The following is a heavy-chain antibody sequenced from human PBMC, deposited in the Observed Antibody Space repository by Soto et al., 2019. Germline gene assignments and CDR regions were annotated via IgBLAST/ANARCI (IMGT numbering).Heavy chain of an antibody. D-gene: IGHD1-26*01. CDR3: ARRYGSAIDY. CDR2: IYYTGST. Sequence: SETLSLTCTVSGGSISSYYWSWIRQPPGKGLEWIGYIYYTGSTNYNPSLKSRVTISVDTSKNQFSLKLSSVTAADTAVYYCARRYGSAIDYWGQGTLVTVSS. J-gene: IGHJ4*02. CDR1: GGSISSYY. V-gene: IGHV4-59*08.